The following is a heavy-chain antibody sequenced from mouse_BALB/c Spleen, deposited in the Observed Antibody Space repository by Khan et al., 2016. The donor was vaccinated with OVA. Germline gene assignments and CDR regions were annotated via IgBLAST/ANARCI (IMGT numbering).Heavy chain of an antibody. Sequence: QVQLQQSGPELVKPGASVKISCKASGYTFTDYYINWVKQKPGQGHEWIGWIYPGSANAKYNEKFKGKATWTVDTSPSTAFMQLSSLTSEDTAVYFCAGVFDFCGPGTSLTVSS. CDR3: AGVFDF. CDR2: IYPGSANA. CDR1: GYTFTDYY. J-gene: IGHJ2*02. V-gene: IGHV1-84*02.